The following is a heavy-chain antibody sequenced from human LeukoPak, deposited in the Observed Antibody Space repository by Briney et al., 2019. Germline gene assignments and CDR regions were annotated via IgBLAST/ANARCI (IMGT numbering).Heavy chain of an antibody. V-gene: IGHV1-8*01. CDR3: ARGPLVRLPSSFDP. D-gene: IGHD3-16*02. Sequence: ASVKVSCKASGYTSTSYDINWVRQATGQGLEWMGWMNPNSGNTGSAQRFQGRVTMTRDTSISTAYMELSSLRSEDTAVYYCARGPLVRLPSSFDPWGQGTLVTVSP. CDR1: GYTSTSYD. CDR2: MNPNSGNT. J-gene: IGHJ5*02.